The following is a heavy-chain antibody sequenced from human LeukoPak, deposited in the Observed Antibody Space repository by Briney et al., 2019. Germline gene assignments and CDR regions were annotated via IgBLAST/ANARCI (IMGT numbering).Heavy chain of an antibody. J-gene: IGHJ3*02. Sequence: SQTLSLTCTVSGGSLSSYYRSWLRQPAGKGLEWIGRIYTSGSTNYNPSLTSRVTMSVDTSKNQFSVKVSSVTAADTAVYYCARFSLGIAVAGTGEAFDIWGQGTMVTVSS. D-gene: IGHD6-19*01. CDR1: GGSLSSYY. V-gene: IGHV4-4*07. CDR3: ARFSLGIAVAGTGEAFDI. CDR2: IYTSGST.